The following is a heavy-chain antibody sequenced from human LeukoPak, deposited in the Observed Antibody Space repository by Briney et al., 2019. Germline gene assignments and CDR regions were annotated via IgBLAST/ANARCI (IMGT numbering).Heavy chain of an antibody. CDR3: ARNAADCTTSACYDS. V-gene: IGHV3-23*01. CDR2: VTGNGDTT. Sequence: LEXXXXVTGNGDTTYYPDSLKGRFTISIDNSRNTLYLQMNSLRAEDTAVYHCARNAADCTTSACYDSWGQGTLVTVSS. D-gene: IGHD2-8*01. J-gene: IGHJ4*02.